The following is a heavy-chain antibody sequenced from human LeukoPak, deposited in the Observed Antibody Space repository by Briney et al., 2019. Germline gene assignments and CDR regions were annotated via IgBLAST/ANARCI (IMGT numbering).Heavy chain of an antibody. V-gene: IGHV3-30*02. CDR1: GFTFSNYG. Sequence: GGSLRLSCAASGFTFSNYGMHWVRQAPGKGLEWVAFIRYDGSNKYYADSVKGRFTISRDNSKNTLYLQMNSLRAEDTAVYYCAKDGLPMVRGVIHDYWGQGTLVTVSS. J-gene: IGHJ4*02. D-gene: IGHD3-10*01. CDR2: IRYDGSNK. CDR3: AKDGLPMVRGVIHDY.